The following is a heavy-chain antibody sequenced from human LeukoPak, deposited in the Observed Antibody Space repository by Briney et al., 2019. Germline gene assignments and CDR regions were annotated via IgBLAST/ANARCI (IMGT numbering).Heavy chain of an antibody. D-gene: IGHD7-27*01. Sequence: PSETLSLICSVSGYSISSGYQWDWIRQPPGKGLEWIGTVSRTGVTYYNPSLESRVSISVDTSKNQFSLKLRSLTAADTAVYYCARAKLGGDYYYMDVWGKGTTVTVSS. CDR2: VSRTGVT. J-gene: IGHJ6*03. CDR1: GYSISSGYQ. V-gene: IGHV4-38-2*02. CDR3: ARAKLGGDYYYMDV.